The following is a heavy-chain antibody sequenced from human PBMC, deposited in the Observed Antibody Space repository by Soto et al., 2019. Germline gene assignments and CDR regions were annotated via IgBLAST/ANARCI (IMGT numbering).Heavy chain of an antibody. J-gene: IGHJ4*02. D-gene: IGHD5-12*01. Sequence: EVQLLESGGGLVQPGGSLRLSCAASGFTFSSYAMSWVRQAPGKGLEWVSAISGSGGSTYYADSVKGRFTISRDNSKNTLYLQMNGLRAEDTAVYYCAKAPWSGYDSSGIDYWGQGTLVTVSS. V-gene: IGHV3-23*01. CDR1: GFTFSSYA. CDR2: ISGSGGST. CDR3: AKAPWSGYDSSGIDY.